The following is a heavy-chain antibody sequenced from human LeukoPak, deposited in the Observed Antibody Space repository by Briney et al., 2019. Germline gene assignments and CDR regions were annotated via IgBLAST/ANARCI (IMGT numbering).Heavy chain of an antibody. J-gene: IGHJ6*03. CDR3: ARQGNGDYCAYYYMDV. V-gene: IGHV4-39*01. D-gene: IGHD4-17*01. CDR2: LYYSGIT. CDR1: GGSVSSSSYY. Sequence: SETLSLTCTVSGGSVSSSSYYWGWMRQPPGQGLEWIRSLYYSGITYYNPSLKSRATISGDTSKSHFSLSLTSVTIADTAVYYCARQGNGDYCAYYYMDVWGKGTTVTVSS.